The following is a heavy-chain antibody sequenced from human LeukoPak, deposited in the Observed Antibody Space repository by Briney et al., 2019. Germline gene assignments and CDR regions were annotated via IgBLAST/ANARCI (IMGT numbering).Heavy chain of an antibody. Sequence: PSQTLSPTCTVSGDSLSSGGYYWSWIRQHPGKGLEWLGYIYYIVPTYYNPSLKSRVTISVDTSKNQFSLKLSSVTAADTDVYYCARDYQGYCTSTSCYTGYFDLWGRGTLVSVS. CDR1: GDSLSSGGYY. J-gene: IGHJ2*01. CDR2: IYYIVPT. CDR3: ARDYQGYCTSTSCYTGYFDL. D-gene: IGHD2-2*02. V-gene: IGHV4-31*03.